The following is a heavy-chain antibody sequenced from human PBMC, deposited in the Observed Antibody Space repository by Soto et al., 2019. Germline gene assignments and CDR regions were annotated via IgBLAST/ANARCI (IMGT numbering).Heavy chain of an antibody. CDR2: IYPGDSDT. D-gene: IGHD1-1*01. CDR1: GYIFSNYW. V-gene: IGHV5-51*01. J-gene: IGHJ4*02. CDR3: ARLEQLGKHGDS. Sequence: GESLKISCRTSGYIFSNYWIDWVRQVPGGGLEWMGIIYPGDSDTRYNPSFQGQVTISADKSITTAYLQLSGLKASDTAMYFCARLEQLGKHGDSWGQGTLGTV.